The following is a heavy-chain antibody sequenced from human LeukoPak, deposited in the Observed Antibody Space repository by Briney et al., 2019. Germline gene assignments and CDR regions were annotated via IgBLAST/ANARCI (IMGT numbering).Heavy chain of an antibody. Sequence: ASVKVSCKASGYTFTSYAISWVRQAPGQGLEWMGWISADNGNTDYAQRFQGRVTMTTDTSTSTAYMELRSLRSDDTAVYYCASRYYDILTGYLYDYWGQGTLVTVSS. CDR2: ISADNGNT. D-gene: IGHD3-9*01. J-gene: IGHJ4*02. V-gene: IGHV1-18*01. CDR1: GYTFTSYA. CDR3: ASRYYDILTGYLYDY.